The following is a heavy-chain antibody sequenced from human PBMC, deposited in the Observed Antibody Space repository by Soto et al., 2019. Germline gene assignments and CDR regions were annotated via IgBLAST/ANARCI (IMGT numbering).Heavy chain of an antibody. CDR3: AKGVIAVAGTWDYYYGMDV. V-gene: IGHV3-23*01. CDR2: ISGSGGST. Sequence: GGSLSLCCATSGFTFSSYAMSWVRQAPGKGLEWVSAISGSGGSTYYADSVKGRFTISRDNSKNTLYLQMNSLRAEDTAVYYCAKGVIAVAGTWDYYYGMDVWGQGTTVTVSS. J-gene: IGHJ6*02. D-gene: IGHD6-19*01. CDR1: GFTFSSYA.